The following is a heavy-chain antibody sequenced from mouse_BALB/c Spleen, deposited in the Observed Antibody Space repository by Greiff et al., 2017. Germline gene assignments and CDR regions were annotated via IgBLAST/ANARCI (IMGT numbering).Heavy chain of an antibody. CDR3: AKGGNYYAMDY. D-gene: IGHD1-1*02. CDR2: IWGDGST. CDR1: GFSLTSYG. J-gene: IGHJ4*01. V-gene: IGHV2-3*01. Sequence: QVQRKQSGPGLVAPSQSLSSTGTVSGFSLTSYGGSGVRQPPGKGLEWLGVIWGDGSTNYHSALISRLSISKDNSKSQVFLKLNSLQTDDTATYYCAKGGNYYAMDYWGPGTSVPVSS.